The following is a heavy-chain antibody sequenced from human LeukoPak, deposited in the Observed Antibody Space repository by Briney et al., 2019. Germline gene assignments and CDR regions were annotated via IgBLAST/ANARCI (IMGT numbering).Heavy chain of an antibody. CDR1: GGSFSGYY. V-gene: IGHV4-34*01. J-gene: IGHJ4*02. CDR2: INHSGST. D-gene: IGHD3-10*01. Sequence: SETLSLTCAVYGGSFSGYYWSWIRQPPGKGLEWIGEINHSGSTNYNPSLKSRVTISVDTSKNQFSLKLTSVTAADTAVYYCAREGPGRFGAPGPNVYSIDYWGQGTLVTVSS. CDR3: AREGPGRFGAPGPNVYSIDY.